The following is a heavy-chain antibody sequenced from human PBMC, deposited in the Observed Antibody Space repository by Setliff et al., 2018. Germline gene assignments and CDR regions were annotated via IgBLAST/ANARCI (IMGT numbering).Heavy chain of an antibody. D-gene: IGHD6-19*01. CDR1: GGSISSGGYY. Sequence: SETLSLTCTVSGGSISSGGYYWSWIRQHPGKGLEWIGHIYYSGSTSYYNPSLKSRVTISVDTSKNQFSLKLSSVTAADTAAYYCARGRAGHSGHWGQGTLVTVSS. V-gene: IGHV4-31*03. CDR3: ARGRAGHSGH. J-gene: IGHJ4*02. CDR2: IYYSGSTS.